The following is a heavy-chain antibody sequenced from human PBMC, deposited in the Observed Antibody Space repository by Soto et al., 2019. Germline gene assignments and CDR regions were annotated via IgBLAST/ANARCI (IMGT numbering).Heavy chain of an antibody. V-gene: IGHV3-53*01. Sequence: PGGSLRLSCAASGFTVSNNYMSWVRQAPGKGLEWVSIIYSAGSTYYADSVKGRFTISRDNSKNTLYLQMNSLRAEDTAVYYCARVRVWDSYRYHFLADWGHGILVTDSS. D-gene: IGHD3-16*02. CDR1: GFTVSNNY. J-gene: IGHJ4*01. CDR2: IYSAGST. CDR3: ARVRVWDSYRYHFLAD.